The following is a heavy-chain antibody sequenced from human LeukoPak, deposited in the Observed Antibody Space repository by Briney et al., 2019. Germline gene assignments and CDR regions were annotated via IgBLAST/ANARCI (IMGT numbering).Heavy chain of an antibody. CDR1: GFTFSSYG. Sequence: GGSLRLSCAASGFTFSSYGMHWVRQAPGKGLEWVAFIRYDGSNKYYADSVKGRFTISRDNSKNTLYLQMNSLRAEDTAVYYCAKDLAMRAMIVVVKPHNFDYWGQGTLVTVSS. D-gene: IGHD3-22*01. CDR2: IRYDGSNK. J-gene: IGHJ4*02. V-gene: IGHV3-30*02. CDR3: AKDLAMRAMIVVVKPHNFDY.